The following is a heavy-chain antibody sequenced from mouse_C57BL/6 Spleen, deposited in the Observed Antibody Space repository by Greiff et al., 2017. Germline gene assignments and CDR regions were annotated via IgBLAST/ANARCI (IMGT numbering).Heavy chain of an antibody. Sequence: VQLQESGPGLVKPSQSLSLTCSVTGYSITSGYYWNWIRQFPGNKLEWMGYISYDGSNNYNPSLKNRISITRDTSKNQFFLKLNSVTTEDTATYYCAREDTTVVEEAWFAYWGQGTLVTVSA. CDR2: ISYDGSN. J-gene: IGHJ3*01. CDR1: GYSITSGYY. D-gene: IGHD1-1*01. CDR3: AREDTTVVEEAWFAY. V-gene: IGHV3-6*01.